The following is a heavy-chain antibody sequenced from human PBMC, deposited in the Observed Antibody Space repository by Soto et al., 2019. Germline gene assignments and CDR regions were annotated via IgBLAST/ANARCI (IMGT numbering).Heavy chain of an antibody. CDR2: INAGNGNT. CDR3: ARGGSLYWYFDL. V-gene: IGHV1-3*01. J-gene: IGHJ2*01. D-gene: IGHD1-26*01. CDR1: GYTFTRYN. Sequence: GASVKVSCKASGYTFTRYNMHWVRQAPGQRLEWVGWINAGNGNTKYSQKFQGRVTITRDTSANTAYMELSSLISEDTAVYYCARGGSLYWYFDLWGRGTLVTVSS.